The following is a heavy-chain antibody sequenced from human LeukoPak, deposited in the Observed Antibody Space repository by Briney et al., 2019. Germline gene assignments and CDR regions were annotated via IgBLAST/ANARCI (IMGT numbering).Heavy chain of an antibody. J-gene: IGHJ5*02. CDR3: ARDYHPTDNRSLRRLQSPNWFDP. CDR1: GYTFTSYD. V-gene: IGHV1-8*03. Sequence: ASVKVSCKASGYTFTSYDINWVRQATGQGLEWMGWMNPNSGNTGYAQKFQGRVTITRNTSISTAYMELSSLRSEDTAVYYCARDYHPTDNRSLRRLQSPNWFDPWGQGTLVTVSS. CDR2: MNPNSGNT. D-gene: IGHD2-15*01.